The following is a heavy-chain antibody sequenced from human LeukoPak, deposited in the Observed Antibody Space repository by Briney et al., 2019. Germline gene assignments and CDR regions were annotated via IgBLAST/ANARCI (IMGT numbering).Heavy chain of an antibody. J-gene: IGHJ4*02. Sequence: KPGGSLRLSCAASGFTFSNAWMSWVRQAPGKGLEWVGRIKSNSDGGTTDYAAPVKGRFTISRDDSKNTLYLQMNSLKTEDTAVYYCTTDFMGYSYGYYFDYWGQGTLVTVSS. CDR3: TTDFMGYSYGYYFDY. CDR2: IKSNSDGGTT. CDR1: GFTFSNAW. D-gene: IGHD5-18*01. V-gene: IGHV3-15*01.